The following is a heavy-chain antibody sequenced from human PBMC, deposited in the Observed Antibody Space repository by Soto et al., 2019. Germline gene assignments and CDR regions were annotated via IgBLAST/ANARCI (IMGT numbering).Heavy chain of an antibody. J-gene: IGHJ5*02. V-gene: IGHV4-39*01. CDR2: IHYSGST. D-gene: IGHD5-12*01. CDR1: GGSLSSRSYY. Sequence: SETLSLTCTVSGGSLSSRSYYWDWVRQPPGKGLEWIGSIHYSGSTYYNPSLKSRVTISVDTSKNQFSLKMSSVTAADTAVYYCATHRPSAYDHNWFEPWGQGTLVTVSS. CDR3: ATHRPSAYDHNWFEP.